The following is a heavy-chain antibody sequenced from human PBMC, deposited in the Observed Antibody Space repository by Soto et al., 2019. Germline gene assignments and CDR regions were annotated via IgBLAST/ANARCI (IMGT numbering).Heavy chain of an antibody. V-gene: IGHV4-61*01. D-gene: IGHD6-13*01. CDR2: IYYSGST. J-gene: IGHJ5*02. CDR1: GGSVSSGSYY. Sequence: QVQLQESGPGLVKPSETLSLTCTVSGGSVSSGSYYWSWIRQPPGKGLEWIGYIYYSGSTNYNPSLKSRVTISVDTSKNQFSLKLSSVTAADTAVYYCARDLLVRDHNWFDPWGQGTLVTVSS. CDR3: ARDLLVRDHNWFDP.